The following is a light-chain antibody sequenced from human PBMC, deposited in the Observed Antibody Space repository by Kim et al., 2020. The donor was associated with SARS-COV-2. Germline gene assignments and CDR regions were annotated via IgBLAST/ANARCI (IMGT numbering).Light chain of an antibody. Sequence: SPGKRATLACRARQSVSSNVAWYQQKPGQAPRLLIYAASTRATGIPARFSGSGSGTEFTLTITSLQSEDFAVYYCQQYANWPPLTFGGGTKVDIK. CDR2: AAS. CDR3: QQYANWPPLT. V-gene: IGKV3D-15*01. CDR1: QSVSSN. J-gene: IGKJ4*01.